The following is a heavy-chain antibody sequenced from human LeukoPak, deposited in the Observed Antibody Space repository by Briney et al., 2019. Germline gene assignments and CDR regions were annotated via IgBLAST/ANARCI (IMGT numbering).Heavy chain of an antibody. CDR1: GGSISSYY. CDR3: ARWLSAGSFDY. CDR2: IYYSGST. D-gene: IGHD6-13*01. V-gene: IGHV4-59*01. J-gene: IGHJ4*02. Sequence: SETLSLTCTVSGGSISSYYWSWIRQPPGKGLEWIGYIYYSGSTNYNPSLKSRITISVDTSKNQFSLKLSSVTAADTAVYYCARWLSAGSFDYWGQGTLVTVSS.